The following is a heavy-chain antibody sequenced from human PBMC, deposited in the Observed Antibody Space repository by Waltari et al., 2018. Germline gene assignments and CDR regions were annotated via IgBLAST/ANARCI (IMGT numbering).Heavy chain of an antibody. V-gene: IGHV1-69*04. J-gene: IGHJ6*02. D-gene: IGHD3-10*01. CDR3: ARDLMGNYYYGMDV. CDR1: GGPFSSYA. CDR2: IIPILGIA. Sequence: QVQLVQSGAEVKKPGSSVKVSCTASGGPFSSYAISWVRPAPGQGLEWMGRIIPILGIANYAQKFQGRVTITADKSTSTAYMELSSLRSEDTAVYYCARDLMGNYYYGMDVWGQGTTVTVSS.